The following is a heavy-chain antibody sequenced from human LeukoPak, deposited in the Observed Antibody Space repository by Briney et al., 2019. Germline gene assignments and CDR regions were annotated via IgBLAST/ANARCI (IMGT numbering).Heavy chain of an antibody. V-gene: IGHV4-34*01. J-gene: IGHJ6*03. CDR2: INHSGST. CDR3: ARDIRYRGYYYYYMDV. CDR1: SGSFSGYY. Sequence: SSETLSLTCAVYSGSFSGYYWCWIRQPPGKGLEWIGEINHSGSTNYNPSLKSRVTISVDTSKNQFSLKLSSVTAADTAVYYCARDIRYRGYYYYYMDVWGKGTTVTVSS. D-gene: IGHD1-1*01.